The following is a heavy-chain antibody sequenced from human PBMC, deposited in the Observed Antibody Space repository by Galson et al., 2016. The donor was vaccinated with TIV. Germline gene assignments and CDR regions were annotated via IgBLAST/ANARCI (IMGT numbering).Heavy chain of an antibody. CDR1: GYTFSSYS. D-gene: IGHD4-17*01. Sequence: SVKVSCKASGYTFSSYSINWVRQAPGQGLEWMGWISGYSGNTNYAQKFQGRVTMTTDTSTGTAYMELRSLRSDDTAVYNCARGATVTPYSFFDYWGQGTLVTVFS. V-gene: IGHV1-18*04. CDR3: ARGATVTPYSFFDY. J-gene: IGHJ4*02. CDR2: ISGYSGNT.